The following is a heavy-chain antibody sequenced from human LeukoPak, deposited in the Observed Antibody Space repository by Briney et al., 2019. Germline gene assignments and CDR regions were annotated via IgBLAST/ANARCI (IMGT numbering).Heavy chain of an antibody. CDR2: IHYSGST. CDR3: ARRNGYSLDAFDI. Sequence: PSETLSLTCTVSGGSISSYYWNWIRQPPGKGLEWIGYIHYSGSTNYNPSLKSRVTISVDTSKNQFSLKLSSVTAADTAVYYCARRNGYSLDAFDIRGQGTMVTVSS. CDR1: GGSISSYY. J-gene: IGHJ3*02. D-gene: IGHD5-24*01. V-gene: IGHV4-59*08.